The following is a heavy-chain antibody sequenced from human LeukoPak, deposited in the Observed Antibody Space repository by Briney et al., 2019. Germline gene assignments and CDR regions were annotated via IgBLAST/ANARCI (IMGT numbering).Heavy chain of an antibody. CDR2: IYYSGST. CDR1: GGSISSYY. J-gene: IGHJ4*02. V-gene: IGHV4-59*01. CDR3: ARGKEVITMLRGLKPGYYFDY. D-gene: IGHD3-10*01. Sequence: SETLSLTCTVSGGSISSYYWSWIRQPAGKGLEWIGYIYYSGSTNYNPSLKSGVTISVDTSKNQFSLKLNSVTAADTAVYYCARGKEVITMLRGLKPGYYFDYWGQGTLVTVSS.